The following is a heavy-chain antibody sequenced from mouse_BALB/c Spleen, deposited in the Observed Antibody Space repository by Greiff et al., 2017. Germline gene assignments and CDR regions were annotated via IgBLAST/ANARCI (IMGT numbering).Heavy chain of an antibody. CDR1: GFTFSSYA. D-gene: IGHD2-4*01. CDR3: ARADYDDAMDY. Sequence: EVMLLESGGGLVKPGGSLKLSCAASGFTFSSYAMSWVRQSPEKRLEWVAEISSGGSYTYYPDTVTGRFTISRDNAKNTLYLEMSSLRSEDTAMYYCARADYDDAMDYWGQGTSVTVSS. V-gene: IGHV5-9-4*01. J-gene: IGHJ4*01. CDR2: ISSGGSYT.